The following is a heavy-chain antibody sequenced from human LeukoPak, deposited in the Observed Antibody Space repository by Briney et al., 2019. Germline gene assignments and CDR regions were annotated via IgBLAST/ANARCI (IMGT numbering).Heavy chain of an antibody. D-gene: IGHD4-17*01. CDR1: GGTFSSYA. J-gene: IGHJ5*02. CDR3: ARAYGDYGFGPWFDP. CDR2: IIPIFGTA. V-gene: IGHV1-69*06. Sequence: SVRVSCKASGGTFSSYAISWVRQAPGQGLEWMGGIIPIFGTANYAQKFQGRVTITADKSTSTAYMELSSLRSEDTAVYYCARAYGDYGFGPWFDPWGQGTLVTVSS.